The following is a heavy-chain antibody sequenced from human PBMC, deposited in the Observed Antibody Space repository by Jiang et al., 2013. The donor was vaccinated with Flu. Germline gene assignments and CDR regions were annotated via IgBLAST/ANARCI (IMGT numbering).Heavy chain of an antibody. CDR2: INTNTGNP. CDR3: ARSDTVFQVVIPKPFDY. D-gene: IGHD3-3*01. J-gene: IGHJ4*02. V-gene: IGHV7-4-1*02. CDR1: YTFTSYA. Sequence: YTFTSYAMNWVRQAPGQGLEWMGWINTNTGNPTYAQGFTGRFVFSLDTSVSTAYLQISSLKGEDTAMYYCARSDTVFQVVIPKPFDYWGQGTLVTVSS.